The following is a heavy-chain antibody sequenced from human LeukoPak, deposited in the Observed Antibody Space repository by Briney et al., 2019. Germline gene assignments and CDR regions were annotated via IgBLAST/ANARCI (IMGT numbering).Heavy chain of an antibody. CDR1: GFTFSNYW. J-gene: IGHJ4*02. V-gene: IGHV3-7*01. D-gene: IGHD3-10*01. CDR2: IREDGSEK. Sequence: GGSLRLSCAASGFTFSNYWMSWVRQAPGKGLEWVANIREDGSEKYYVDSVKGQYTISRDNAKNSLFLQMDSLRAEDTAVYYCARDLAGHYYGSGSSFDYWGQGTLVTVS. CDR3: ARDLAGHYYGSGSSFDY.